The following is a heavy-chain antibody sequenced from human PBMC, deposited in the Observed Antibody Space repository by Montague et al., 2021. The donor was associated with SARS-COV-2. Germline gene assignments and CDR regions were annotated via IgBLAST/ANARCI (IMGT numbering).Heavy chain of an antibody. Sequence: SLRLSFAASGFTFTNYWLSWLRQAPGKGPEWVANINQGGTEIHYLDSVNGRFTISRDNAKNSLYLQMNSLRAEDTAVYYCARRNYGGDKYYYYGMDVWGQGTTVTVSS. CDR3: ARRNYGGDKYYYYGMDV. J-gene: IGHJ6*02. D-gene: IGHD4-23*01. V-gene: IGHV3-7*01. CDR2: INQGGTEI. CDR1: GFTFTNYW.